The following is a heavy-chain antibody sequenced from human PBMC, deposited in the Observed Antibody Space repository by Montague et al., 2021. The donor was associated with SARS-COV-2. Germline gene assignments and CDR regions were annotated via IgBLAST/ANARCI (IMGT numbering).Heavy chain of an antibody. CDR1: GGSISSSSYY. Sequence: SETLSLTSTASGGSISSSSYYWGWIREPPGKGLEWIGSIYYSGSTYYXRCLKSRVTISVDTSKNQFSLKLSSVTAADTAVYYCAGSPPGIAAAGTVAAFDIWGQGTMVTVSS. D-gene: IGHD6-13*01. J-gene: IGHJ3*02. CDR2: IYYSGST. V-gene: IGHV4-39*01. CDR3: AGSPPGIAAAGTVAAFDI.